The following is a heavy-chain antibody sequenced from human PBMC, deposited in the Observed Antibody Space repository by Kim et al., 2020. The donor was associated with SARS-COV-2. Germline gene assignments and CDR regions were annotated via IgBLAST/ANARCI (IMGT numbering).Heavy chain of an antibody. V-gene: IGHV3-13*01. CDR3: ARVFYDSSGYYYYFDY. Sequence: VKSLFTITRENAKNSLYLQMNSLRAGDTAVYYCARVFYDSSGYYYYFDYWGQGTLVTVSS. J-gene: IGHJ4*02. D-gene: IGHD3-22*01.